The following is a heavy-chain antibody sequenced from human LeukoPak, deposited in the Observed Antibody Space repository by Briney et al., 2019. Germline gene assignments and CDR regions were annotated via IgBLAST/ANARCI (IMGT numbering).Heavy chain of an antibody. CDR1: GGSISSGSYY. Sequence: PSQTLSLTCTVSGGSISSGSYYWSWIRQPAGKGLEWIGRIYTSGSTNYNPSLKSRVTISVDTSKNQFSLKLSSVTAADTAVYYCARIKLDCSSTSCYYYYYYYMDVWGKGTTVTVSS. J-gene: IGHJ6*03. CDR2: IYTSGST. D-gene: IGHD2-2*01. V-gene: IGHV4-61*02. CDR3: ARIKLDCSSTSCYYYYYYYMDV.